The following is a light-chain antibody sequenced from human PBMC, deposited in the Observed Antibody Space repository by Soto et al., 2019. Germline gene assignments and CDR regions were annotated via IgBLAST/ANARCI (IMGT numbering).Light chain of an antibody. Sequence: QSALTQPPSASGSPGQSVTISCTGTSSDVGGYNYVSWYQQHPGKAPKLMIYEVSKRPSGVPDRFSGSKSGNTASLTVSGLQAEDEADYYCSSYAGSTLNYVFGTGTKLTVL. CDR1: SSDVGGYNY. CDR2: EVS. V-gene: IGLV2-8*01. CDR3: SSYAGSTLNYV. J-gene: IGLJ1*01.